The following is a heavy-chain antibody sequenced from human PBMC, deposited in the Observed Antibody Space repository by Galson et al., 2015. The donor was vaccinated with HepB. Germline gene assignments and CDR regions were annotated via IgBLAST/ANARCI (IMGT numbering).Heavy chain of an antibody. J-gene: IGHJ1*01. V-gene: IGHV3-30-3*01. CDR3: ASGIKPVDAQYFQH. CDR2: ISYDGSNK. D-gene: IGHD1-14*01. Sequence: SLRLSCAASGFTFSSYAMHWVRQAPGKGLEWVAVISYDGSNKYYADSVKGRFTISRDNSKNTLYLQMNSLRAEDTAVYYCASGIKPVDAQYFQHWGQGTLVTVSS. CDR1: GFTFSSYA.